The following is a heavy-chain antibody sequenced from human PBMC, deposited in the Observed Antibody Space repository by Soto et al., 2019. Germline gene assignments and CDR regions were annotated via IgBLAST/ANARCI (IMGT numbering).Heavy chain of an antibody. CDR2: MNPNSGNT. J-gene: IGHJ6*02. CDR1: GYTFTSYD. V-gene: IGHV1-8*01. CDR3: AREGMDV. Sequence: QVQLVQSGAEVKKPGASVKVSCKASGYTFTSYDINWVRQATGQGLEWMGYMNPNSGNTVYAQQFQGRVTMTWDTSITTAYMELSSLRSEYTAVYYCAREGMDVCGQGTTVTVSS.